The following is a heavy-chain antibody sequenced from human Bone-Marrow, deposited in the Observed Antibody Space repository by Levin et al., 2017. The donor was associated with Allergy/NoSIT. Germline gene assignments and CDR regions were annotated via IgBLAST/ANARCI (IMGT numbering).Heavy chain of an antibody. V-gene: IGHV4-39*01. J-gene: IGHJ4*02. D-gene: IGHD3-10*01. CDR1: GGSISSSSYY. CDR2: IYYSGST. CDR3: ARRFGEFLNYAFDY. Sequence: PSETLSLTCTVSGGSISSSSYYWGWIRQPPGKGLEWIGSIYYSGSTYYNPSLKSRVTISVDTSKNQFSLKLSSVTAADTAVYYCARRFGEFLNYAFDYWGQGTLVTVSS.